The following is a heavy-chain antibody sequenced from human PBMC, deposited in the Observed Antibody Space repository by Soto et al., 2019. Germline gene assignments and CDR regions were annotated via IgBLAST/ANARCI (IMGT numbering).Heavy chain of an antibody. J-gene: IGHJ5*02. CDR3: ARSLSHSTPTFDP. CDR1: GGSISSGGYY. V-gene: IGHV4-31*03. Sequence: KPSETLSLTCTVSGGSISSGGYYWSWIRQHPGKGLEWIGYIYYSGSTYYNPSLKSRVTISVDTSKNQFSLKLSSVTAADTAVYYCARSLSHSTPTFDPWGQGTLVTVSS. CDR2: IYYSGST.